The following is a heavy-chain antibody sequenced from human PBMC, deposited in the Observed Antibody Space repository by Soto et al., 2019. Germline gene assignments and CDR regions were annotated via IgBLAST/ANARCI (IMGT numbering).Heavy chain of an antibody. CDR3: ARSQGSSTSLEIYYYYYYGMDV. CDR1: GGTFGSDA. V-gene: IGHV1-69*01. CDR2: IIPIPGTA. D-gene: IGHD2-2*01. Sequence: QVQLVQSGAEVKKPGSSVKVSFKASGGTFGSDAISWVRQAPGQGLEWMGGIIPIPGTANYAQKFQGRVTIAADESTSTAYMELSSLRSEDTAVYYCARSQGSSTSLEIYYYYYYGMDVWGQGTTVTVSS. J-gene: IGHJ6*02.